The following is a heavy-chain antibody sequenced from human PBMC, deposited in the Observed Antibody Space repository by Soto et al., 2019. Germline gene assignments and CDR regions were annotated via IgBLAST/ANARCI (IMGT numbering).Heavy chain of an antibody. Sequence: PSETLSLTCAVSGGSISSGGYSWSWIRQPPGKGLEWIGYIYHSGSTYYNPSLKSRVTISADTSKNQFSLKLTSVTAADTAVYYCARRVYYDVLIGWYFDSWGQGNLVTVSS. CDR2: IYHSGST. V-gene: IGHV4-30-2*01. D-gene: IGHD3-9*01. CDR1: GGSISSGGYS. J-gene: IGHJ4*02. CDR3: ARRVYYDVLIGWYFDS.